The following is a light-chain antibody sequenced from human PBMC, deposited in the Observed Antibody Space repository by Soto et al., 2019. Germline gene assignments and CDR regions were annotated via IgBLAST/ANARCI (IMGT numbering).Light chain of an antibody. CDR1: QSVNFY. CDR2: GAF. CDR3: QYYGGYYGSSPRYT. V-gene: IGKV3-20*01. J-gene: IGKJ2*01. Sequence: EIVLTQSPGSLSLSPGERATLSCRASQSVNFYLAWYQQKPGQAPRLLMYGAFIRATGIPDRISGSGSGIDFTVTISRLEPEDFAVYYCQYYGGYYGSSPRYTFGQGTKVDIK.